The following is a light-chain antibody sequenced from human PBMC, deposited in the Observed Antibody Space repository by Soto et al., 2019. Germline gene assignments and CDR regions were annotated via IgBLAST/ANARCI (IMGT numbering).Light chain of an antibody. J-gene: IGKJ5*01. V-gene: IGKV1D-12*01. CDR2: AAS. CDR3: AVQAIHPNS. CDR1: QGIGSW. Sequence: INLHKTPSSVSASVGDRATITCRASQGIGSWLAWYQQKPGKAPKLLIYAASSLQSGVPSRFSGSGSGTDFTLTIFFLQPEDFVRYWSAVQAIHPNSFGHVTRLEN.